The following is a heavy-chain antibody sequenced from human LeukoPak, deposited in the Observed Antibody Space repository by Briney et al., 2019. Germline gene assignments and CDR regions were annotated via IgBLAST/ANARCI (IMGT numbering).Heavy chain of an antibody. D-gene: IGHD6-13*01. Sequence: SETLSLTCAVYGGSFSGYYWSWIRQPPGKGLEWIGEINHSGSTNYNPSFKSRVTISVDTSKNQFSLKLSSVTAADTAVYYCARGKGYSSSWSDYWGQGTLVTVSS. CDR2: INHSGST. CDR1: GGSFSGYY. CDR3: ARGKGYSSSWSDY. J-gene: IGHJ4*02. V-gene: IGHV4-34*01.